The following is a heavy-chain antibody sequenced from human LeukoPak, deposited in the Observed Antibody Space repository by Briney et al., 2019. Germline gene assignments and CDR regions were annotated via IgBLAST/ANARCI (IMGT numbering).Heavy chain of an antibody. CDR3: ATSRSRRMAGFDY. Sequence: KASETLSLTCTVSGGSISSSSYYWGWIRQPPGQGLEWIGSIYYSGSTYYNPSLKSRVTISVDTSKNQFSLKLSSVTAADTAVYYCATSRSRRMAGFDYWGQGTLVTVSS. D-gene: IGHD6-13*01. CDR2: IYYSGST. CDR1: GGSISSSSYY. J-gene: IGHJ4*02. V-gene: IGHV4-39*01.